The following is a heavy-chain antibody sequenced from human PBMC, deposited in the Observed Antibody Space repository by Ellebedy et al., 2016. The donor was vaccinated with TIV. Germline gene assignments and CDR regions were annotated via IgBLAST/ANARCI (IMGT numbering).Heavy chain of an antibody. D-gene: IGHD3-9*01. CDR1: GGSISSSSYS. CDR3: ARFRRYLGVYFAAFDY. J-gene: IGHJ4*02. CDR2: IYSSGRT. Sequence: GSLRLSCTVSGGSISSSSYSWTWVRQPPGKGPEWIGNIYSSGRTNYNPSLKSRVTISVDTSKNQFSLKLSSVTAADTAVYYCARFRRYLGVYFAAFDYWGQGTLVTVSS. V-gene: IGHV4-61*05.